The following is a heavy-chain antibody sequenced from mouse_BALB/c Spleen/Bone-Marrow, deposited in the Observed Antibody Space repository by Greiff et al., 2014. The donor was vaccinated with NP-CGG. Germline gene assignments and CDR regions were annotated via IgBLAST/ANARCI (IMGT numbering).Heavy chain of an antibody. CDR3: ARDRTTATLYWYFDV. V-gene: IGHV7-3*02. CDR2: IRNKANGYTT. Sequence: EVKLMEPGGGLVQPGGSLRLSCATSGFTFTDYYMSWVRQPPGKALEWLGFIRNKANGYTTEYSASVKGRFTISRDNSQSILYLQMNTLRAEDGATYYCARDRTTATLYWYFDVWGAGTTVTVSS. D-gene: IGHD1-2*01. J-gene: IGHJ1*01. CDR1: GFTFTDYY.